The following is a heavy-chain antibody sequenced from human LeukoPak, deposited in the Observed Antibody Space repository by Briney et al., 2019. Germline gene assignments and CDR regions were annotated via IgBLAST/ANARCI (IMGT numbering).Heavy chain of an antibody. Sequence: TGGSLRLSCAASGFTFSSYEMNWVRQAPGKGLEWVSYISSSGSTIYYADSVKGRFTISRDNAKNSLYLQMNSLRAEDTAVYYCARDTLDYSSSSSYFDYWGQGTLVTVSS. V-gene: IGHV3-48*03. D-gene: IGHD6-6*01. CDR1: GFTFSSYE. J-gene: IGHJ4*02. CDR3: ARDTLDYSSSSSYFDY. CDR2: ISSSGSTI.